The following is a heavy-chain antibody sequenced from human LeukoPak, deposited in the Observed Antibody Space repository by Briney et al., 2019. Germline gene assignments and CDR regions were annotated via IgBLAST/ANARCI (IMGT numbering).Heavy chain of an antibody. Sequence: SETLSLTCTVSGGSISSYYWSWIRQPPGKGLEWIGYIYSSGSTNYNASLTNRVTISVDTSKNQFSLKLSSVTAADTAVYYCAREVGYCSGGSCYSYFDYWGQGTLVTVSS. CDR2: IYSSGST. CDR1: GGSISSYY. CDR3: AREVGYCSGGSCYSYFDY. V-gene: IGHV4-59*01. J-gene: IGHJ4*02. D-gene: IGHD2-15*01.